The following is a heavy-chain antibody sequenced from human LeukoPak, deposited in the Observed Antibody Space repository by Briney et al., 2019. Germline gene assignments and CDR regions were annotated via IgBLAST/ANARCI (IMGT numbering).Heavy chain of an antibody. D-gene: IGHD2-2*01. Sequence: GGSLRLSCAASGFTFSSYWMSWVRQAPGKGLEWVANIKQDGSEKYYVDSVKGRFTISRDNAKNSLYLQMNSLRAEDTAVYYCARDDCSSSSCYHNWFDPWGQGTLVTVSS. CDR1: GFTFSSYW. V-gene: IGHV3-7*01. CDR3: ARDDCSSSSCYHNWFDP. J-gene: IGHJ5*02. CDR2: IKQDGSEK.